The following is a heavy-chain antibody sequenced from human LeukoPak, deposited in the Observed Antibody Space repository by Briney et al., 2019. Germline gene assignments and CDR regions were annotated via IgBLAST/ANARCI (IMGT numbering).Heavy chain of an antibody. J-gene: IGHJ5*02. D-gene: IGHD6-13*01. Sequence: GGSLRLSCAASGFTFSSYSMNWVRQAPGKGLEWVSSISSSSSYMYYADSVKGRFTISRDNAKNSLYLQMNSLRAEDTAVYYCARVVRAAAVNWFDPWGQGTLVTVSS. CDR2: ISSSSSYM. CDR3: ARVVRAAAVNWFDP. V-gene: IGHV3-21*01. CDR1: GFTFSSYS.